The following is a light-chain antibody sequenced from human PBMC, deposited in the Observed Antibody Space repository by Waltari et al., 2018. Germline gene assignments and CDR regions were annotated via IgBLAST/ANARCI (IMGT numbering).Light chain of an antibody. CDR2: DVS. V-gene: IGLV2-14*03. CDR1: SSDVGDYNY. Sequence: QSALTQPASVSGSPGQSITISCTGTSSDVGDYNYFSCYQQHPGKAPKLMIYDVSNRPSGVSNRFAGSKSGNTASLTISGLQAEDEADYYCSSYIGSSTLELFGGGTSLTVL. J-gene: IGLJ2*01. CDR3: SSYIGSSTLEL.